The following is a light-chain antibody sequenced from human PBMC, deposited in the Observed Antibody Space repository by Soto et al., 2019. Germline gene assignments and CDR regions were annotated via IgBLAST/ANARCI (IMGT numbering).Light chain of an antibody. V-gene: IGKV1-5*03. CDR3: QQYNSYAWK. CDR1: QSISNW. CDR2: KTS. Sequence: DIQMTQSPSTLSASVGDRVTITFLASQSISNWLAWYQQKPGKAPKILIYKTSSLESGVPSRFSGSGSGTEFTLTISSLQPDDFATYYCQQYNSYAWKCGQGTKGDIK. J-gene: IGKJ1*01.